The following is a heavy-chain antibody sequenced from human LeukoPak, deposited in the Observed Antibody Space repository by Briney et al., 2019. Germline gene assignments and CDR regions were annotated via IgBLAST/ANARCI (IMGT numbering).Heavy chain of an antibody. V-gene: IGHV3-7*01. Sequence: PGGSLRLSCAASGFTFSNYWMSWVRQAPGKGLEWVANIKQDGSEKYYVDSVKGRFTISRDNAKNSLYLQMNSLRAEDTAVYYCARDGRYSGGFDNWGQGTLVTVSS. CDR1: GFTFSNYW. CDR2: IKQDGSEK. J-gene: IGHJ4*02. D-gene: IGHD1-26*01. CDR3: ARDGRYSGGFDN.